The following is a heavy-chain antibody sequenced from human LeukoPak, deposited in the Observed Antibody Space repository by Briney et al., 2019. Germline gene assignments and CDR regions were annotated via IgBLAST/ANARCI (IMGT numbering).Heavy chain of an antibody. CDR2: IYTSGST. D-gene: IGHD2-2*01. CDR1: GGSISSGSYY. J-gene: IGHJ3*02. V-gene: IGHV4-61*02. Sequence: SETLSLTCTVSGGSISSGSYYWSWIRQPAGKGLEWIGRIYTSGSTNYNPSLKSRVTISVDTSKNQFSLKLSSVTAADTAVYHCARDVASHSNDAFDIWGQGTMVTVSS. CDR3: ARDVASHSNDAFDI.